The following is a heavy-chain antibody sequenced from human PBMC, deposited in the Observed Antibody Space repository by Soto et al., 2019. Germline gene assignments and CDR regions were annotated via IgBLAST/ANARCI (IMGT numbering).Heavy chain of an antibody. CDR1: GFTFSGYG. CDR3: AKDSXVRFLEWLPYYYYGMDV. Sequence: GGSLRLSCAASGFTFSGYGMHWVRQAPGKGLEWVAVISYDGSNKYYADSVKGRFTISRDNSKNTLYLQMNSLRAEDTAVYYCAKDSXVRFLEWLPYYYYGMDVWGRGTTVTVSS. V-gene: IGHV3-30*18. CDR2: ISYDGSNK. D-gene: IGHD3-3*01. J-gene: IGHJ6*02.